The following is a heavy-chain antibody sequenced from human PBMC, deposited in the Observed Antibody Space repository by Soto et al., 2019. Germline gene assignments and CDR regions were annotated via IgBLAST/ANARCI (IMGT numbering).Heavy chain of an antibody. J-gene: IGHJ4*02. CDR2: IYSGGST. CDR1: GFTVSSNY. CDR3: ARVDGVVGAKRVDY. Sequence: GGSLRLSCAASGFTVSSNYMSWVRQAPGKGLEWVSVIYSGGSTYYADSVKGRFTISRDNSKNTLYLQMNSLRAEDTAVYYCARVDGVVGAKRVDYWGQGTLVTVSS. D-gene: IGHD1-26*01. V-gene: IGHV3-53*01.